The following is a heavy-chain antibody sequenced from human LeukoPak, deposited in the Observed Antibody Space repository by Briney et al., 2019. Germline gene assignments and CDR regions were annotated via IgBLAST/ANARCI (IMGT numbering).Heavy chain of an antibody. Sequence: PGGSLRLSCAASGFTFSSYVMSWVRQAPGKGLEWVSGISGSGGSTYYADSEKGRFTISRDNSKNTLYLQMNSLRAEDAAVYYCANSFCSGSSCHGGFDYWGQGTLVTVSS. CDR2: ISGSGGST. CDR3: ANSFCSGSSCHGGFDY. J-gene: IGHJ4*02. D-gene: IGHD2-2*01. V-gene: IGHV3-23*01. CDR1: GFTFSSYV.